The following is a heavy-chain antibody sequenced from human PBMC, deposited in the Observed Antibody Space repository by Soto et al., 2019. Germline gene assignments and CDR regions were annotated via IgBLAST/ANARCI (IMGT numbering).Heavy chain of an antibody. CDR1: GASFTRDGNC. CDR3: AREVDCYSQFDD. V-gene: IGHV4-30-2*01. CDR2: IYHGGST. Sequence: QVQLRESGSGLVKPSQTLYLTCSVSGASFTRDGNCWTWIRQPPGKGLEFVSSIYHGGSTFYNPSLRSRVTISLDRSKNQFSLKLTSVTAADTAVYYCAREVDCYSQFDDWGQGTLVTVSS. D-gene: IGHD2-21*01. J-gene: IGHJ4*02.